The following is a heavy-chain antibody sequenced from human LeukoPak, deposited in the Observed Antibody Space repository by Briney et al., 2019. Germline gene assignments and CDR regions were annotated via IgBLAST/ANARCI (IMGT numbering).Heavy chain of an antibody. CDR2: IYSGGST. CDR1: GFTVSSNY. V-gene: IGHV3-53*01. J-gene: IGHJ4*02. CDR3: ASTAADYGDYESLDY. D-gene: IGHD4-17*01. Sequence: GGSLRLSCAASGFTVSSNYMSWVRQAPGKGLEWVSVIYSGGSTYYADSVKGRFTISRDNSKNTLYLQMNSLRAEDTAVYYCASTAADYGDYESLDYWGQGTLVTVSS.